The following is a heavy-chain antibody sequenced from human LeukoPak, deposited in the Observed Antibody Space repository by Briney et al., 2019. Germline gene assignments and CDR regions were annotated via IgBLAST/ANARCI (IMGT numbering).Heavy chain of an antibody. CDR3: ARVGPNSRGDYFDY. Sequence: SVKVSCKASGGTFSSYAISWERQAPGQGLEWMGRIIPILGIANYAQKFQGRVTITADKSTSTAYMELSSLRSEDTAVYYCARVGPNSRGDYFDYWGQGTLVTVSS. CDR1: GGTFSSYA. V-gene: IGHV1-69*04. J-gene: IGHJ4*02. D-gene: IGHD4-23*01. CDR2: IIPILGIA.